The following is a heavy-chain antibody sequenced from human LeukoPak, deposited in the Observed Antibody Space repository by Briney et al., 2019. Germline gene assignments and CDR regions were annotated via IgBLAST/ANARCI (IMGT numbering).Heavy chain of an antibody. J-gene: IGHJ4*02. CDR2: INHSGST. CDR3: ASIPVQLWLQEFDY. CDR1: GGSFSGYY. V-gene: IGHV4-34*01. Sequence: SETLSLTCAVYGGSFSGYYWSWIRQPPGKGLEWIGEINHSGSTNYNPSLKSRVTISVDTSKNQFSLKLSSVTAADTAVYYCASIPVQLWLQEFDYWGQGTLVTVSS. D-gene: IGHD5-18*01.